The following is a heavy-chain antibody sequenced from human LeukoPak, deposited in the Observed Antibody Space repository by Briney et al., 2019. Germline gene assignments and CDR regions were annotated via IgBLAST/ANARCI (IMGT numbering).Heavy chain of an antibody. J-gene: IGHJ4*02. CDR2: FDPEDGET. V-gene: IGHV1-24*01. D-gene: IGHD2-15*01. CDR3: AREEVAYDY. Sequence: GASVKVSCKVSGYTLTELSMHWVRQAPGKGLEWMGGFDPEDGETIYAQKFQGRVTMTRDTSTSTVYMELSSLRSEDTAVYYCAREEVAYDYWGQGTLVTVSS. CDR1: GYTLTELS.